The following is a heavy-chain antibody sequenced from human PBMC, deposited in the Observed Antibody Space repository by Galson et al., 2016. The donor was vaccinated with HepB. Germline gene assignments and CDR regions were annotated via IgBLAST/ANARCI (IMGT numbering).Heavy chain of an antibody. J-gene: IGHJ6*02. D-gene: IGHD3-9*01. CDR2: IIPIFGTA. CDR1: GGTFSSYA. Sequence: SVKVSCKASGGTFSSYAISWVRQAPGQGLEWMGGIIPIFGTANYAQKFQGRVTITADESTSTAYMELSSLRSEDTAVYYCARPIYDILTLSRPYGMDVWGQGTTVTVSS. V-gene: IGHV1-69*13. CDR3: ARPIYDILTLSRPYGMDV.